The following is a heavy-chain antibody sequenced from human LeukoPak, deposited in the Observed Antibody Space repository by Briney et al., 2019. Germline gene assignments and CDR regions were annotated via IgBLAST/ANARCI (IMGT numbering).Heavy chain of an antibody. CDR2: IYTSGST. V-gene: IGHV4-4*07. CDR1: GGSISSYY. Sequence: LETLSLTCTVSGGSISSYYWSWIRQPAGKGLEWIGRIYTSGSTNYNPSLKSRVTMSVDTSKNQFSLKLSSVTAADTAVYYCARDPHYYDSSGRNWFDPWGQGTLVTVSS. D-gene: IGHD3-22*01. J-gene: IGHJ5*02. CDR3: ARDPHYYDSSGRNWFDP.